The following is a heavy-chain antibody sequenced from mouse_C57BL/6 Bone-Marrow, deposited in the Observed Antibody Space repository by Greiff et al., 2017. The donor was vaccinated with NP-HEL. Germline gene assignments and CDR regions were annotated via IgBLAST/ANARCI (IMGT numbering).Heavy chain of an antibody. J-gene: IGHJ3*01. Sequence: QVHVKQSGAELARPGASVKLSCKASGYTFTSYGISWVKQRTGQGLEWIGEIYPRSGNTYYNEKFKGKATLTADKSSSTAYMELRSLTSEDSAVYFCARHYYGSSYGFAYWGQGTLVTVSA. V-gene: IGHV1-81*01. CDR1: GYTFTSYG. CDR2: IYPRSGNT. CDR3: ARHYYGSSYGFAY. D-gene: IGHD1-1*01.